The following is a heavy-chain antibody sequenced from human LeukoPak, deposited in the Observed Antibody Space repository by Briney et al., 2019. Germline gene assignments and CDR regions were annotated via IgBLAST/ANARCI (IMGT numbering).Heavy chain of an antibody. Sequence: GRSLRLSCAASGFTFSSYAMHWVRQAPGKGLEWVAVISYDGSNKYYADSVKGRFTISRDNSKNTLYLQMNSLRAEDTAVYHCARARGYAIEYWGQGILVTVSS. CDR3: ARARGYAIEY. V-gene: IGHV3-30*04. CDR1: GFTFSSYA. D-gene: IGHD5-12*01. CDR2: ISYDGSNK. J-gene: IGHJ4*02.